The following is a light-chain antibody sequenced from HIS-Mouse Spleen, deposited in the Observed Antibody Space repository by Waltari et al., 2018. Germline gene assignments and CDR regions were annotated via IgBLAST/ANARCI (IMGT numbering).Light chain of an antibody. Sequence: SYELTQPPSVPVSPGQTARITRSGDALQNKYAYWYQQKSGQATGLVIYEDSQRPAGIPERFSGSSSGTMATLTISGAQVEDEADYYCYSTDSSGNHRVFGGGTKLTVL. CDR2: EDS. CDR3: YSTDSSGNHRV. CDR1: ALQNKY. J-gene: IGLJ2*01. V-gene: IGLV3-10*01.